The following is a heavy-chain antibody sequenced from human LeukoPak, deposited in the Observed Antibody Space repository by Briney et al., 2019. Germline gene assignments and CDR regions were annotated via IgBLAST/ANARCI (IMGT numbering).Heavy chain of an antibody. J-gene: IGHJ4*02. CDR2: IYTSGST. CDR3: ARDRAEWELLPIIYFDY. V-gene: IGHV4-4*07. CDR1: GGSISSYY. Sequence: SETLSLTCTVSGGSISSYYWSWIRQPAGKGLEWIGRIYTSGSTNYNPSLKSRVTMSVDTSKNQFSLKLSSVTAADTAVYYCARDRAEWELLPIIYFDYWGQGTLVTVSS. D-gene: IGHD1-26*01.